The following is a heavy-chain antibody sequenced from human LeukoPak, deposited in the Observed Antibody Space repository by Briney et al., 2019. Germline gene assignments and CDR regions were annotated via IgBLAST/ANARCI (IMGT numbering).Heavy chain of an antibody. V-gene: IGHV3-9*01. J-gene: IGHJ4*02. CDR1: GFTFDDYA. Sequence: QPGRSLRLSCAASGFTFDDYAMHWVRQAPGKGLEWVSGVSWNSGSIGYADSVKGRFTISRDNAKNSLYLQMNSLRAEDTALYYCAKDNDDILTDGNFDYWGQGTLVTVSS. CDR2: VSWNSGSI. CDR3: AKDNDDILTDGNFDY. D-gene: IGHD3-9*01.